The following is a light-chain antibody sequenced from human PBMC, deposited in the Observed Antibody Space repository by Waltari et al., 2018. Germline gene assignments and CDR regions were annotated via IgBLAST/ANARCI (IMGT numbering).Light chain of an antibody. Sequence: SALPQPASVSGSPGHSLPISCTGTSSGVGRYHLVSWYQQHPGKAPKLMIYEGSKRPSGVSNRFSGSKSGNTASLTISGLQAEDEADYYCCSYAGAVFGGGTKLTIL. CDR3: CSYAGAV. V-gene: IGLV2-23*01. J-gene: IGLJ3*02. CDR1: SSGVGRYHL. CDR2: EGS.